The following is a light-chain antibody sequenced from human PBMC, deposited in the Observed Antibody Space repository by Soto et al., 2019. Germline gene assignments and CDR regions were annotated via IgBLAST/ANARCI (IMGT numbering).Light chain of an antibody. J-gene: IGLJ2*01. Sequence: QSALTQPASVSGSPGQSITISCTGTSSDFGTYNLVSWYQQHPGKAPKHMIYEGSKRPSGVSNRFSGSKSGNTASLTISGLQAEDAAGDYCCSYAGISTFVVFGGGTKLTVL. CDR3: CSYAGISTFVV. CDR2: EGS. V-gene: IGLV2-23*03. CDR1: SSDFGTYNL.